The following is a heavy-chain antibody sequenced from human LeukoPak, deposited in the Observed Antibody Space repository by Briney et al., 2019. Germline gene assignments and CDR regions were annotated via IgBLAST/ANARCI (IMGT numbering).Heavy chain of an antibody. CDR2: IRYDGSNK. CDR3: AKDIVAGIDY. CDR1: GFTFSSYC. J-gene: IGHJ4*02. V-gene: IGHV3-30*02. Sequence: GGSLRLSCAASGFTFSSYCMDWVRQAPGKGLEWVAFIRYDGSNKYYADSVKGRFTISRDNSKNTLYLQMNSLRAEDTAVYYCAKDIVAGIDYWGQGTLVTVSS. D-gene: IGHD6-19*01.